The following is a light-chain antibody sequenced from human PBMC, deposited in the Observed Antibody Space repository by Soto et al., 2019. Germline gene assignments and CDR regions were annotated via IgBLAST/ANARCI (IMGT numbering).Light chain of an antibody. CDR1: SSNIGSNT. J-gene: IGLJ2*01. Sequence: QAVVTQPPSASGTPGPRVTISCSGSSSNIGSNTVNWYQQLPGTAPKLLIYSNNQRPSGVPDRFSGSKSGTSASLAISGLQSEDEADYYCAAWDDSLNGSVVFGGGTKLTVL. CDR2: SNN. CDR3: AAWDDSLNGSVV. V-gene: IGLV1-44*01.